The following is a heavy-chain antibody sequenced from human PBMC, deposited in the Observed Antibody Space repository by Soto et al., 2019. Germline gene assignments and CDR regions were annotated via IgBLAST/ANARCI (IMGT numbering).Heavy chain of an antibody. CDR2: INPSGGST. Sequence: QVQLVQSGAEVKKPGASVKVSCKASGYTFTSYYMHWVRQAPGQGLEWMGIINPSGGSTSYAQNFQGRVTMPRDTSTCTVYRELSSLGTEDTAVYYCAREGGRRGSRAGEIRAFDIWGQGTMVTVSS. D-gene: IGHD3-16*01. V-gene: IGHV1-46*01. CDR3: AREGGRRGSRAGEIRAFDI. J-gene: IGHJ3*02. CDR1: GYTFTSYY.